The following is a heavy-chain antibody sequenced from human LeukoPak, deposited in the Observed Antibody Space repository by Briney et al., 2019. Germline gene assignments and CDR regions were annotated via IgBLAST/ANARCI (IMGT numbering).Heavy chain of an antibody. Sequence: SETLSLTCAVYGGSFSGYYWSWIRQPPGKGLEWIGEINHSGSTNYNPSLKSRVTISVDTSKNQFSLKLSSVTAADTAVYYCARGRRAAAGTFWSFWGQGTLVTVSS. CDR3: ARGRRAAAGTFWSF. CDR1: GGSFSGYY. D-gene: IGHD6-13*01. CDR2: INHSGST. J-gene: IGHJ4*02. V-gene: IGHV4-34*01.